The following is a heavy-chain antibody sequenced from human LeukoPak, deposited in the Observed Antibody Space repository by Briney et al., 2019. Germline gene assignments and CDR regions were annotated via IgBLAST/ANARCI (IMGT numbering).Heavy chain of an antibody. V-gene: IGHV1-46*01. CDR2: INPSGGST. D-gene: IGHD6-13*01. J-gene: IGHJ4*02. CDR3: AKLAAAGTAHYYFDY. Sequence: GASVKVSCKASGYTFTSYHMHWVRQATGQGLEIMGIINPSGGSTTYAQKFQGRVTMTRDTSTSTVYMELSSLRSEDTAVYYCAKLAAAGTAHYYFDYWGQGTLVTVPS. CDR1: GYTFTSYH.